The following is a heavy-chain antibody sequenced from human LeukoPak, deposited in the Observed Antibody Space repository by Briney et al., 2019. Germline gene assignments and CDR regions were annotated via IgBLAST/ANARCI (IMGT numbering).Heavy chain of an antibody. Sequence: QPGGSLRLSCAASGFTFSGYGMHWVRQAPGKGLEWVAVISYDGSDKYYADSVKGRFTISRDNSKNTLYLQMNSLRAEDTAVYYCAKDKVERHYFDYWGQGTLVTVSS. V-gene: IGHV3-30*18. CDR1: GFTFSGYG. D-gene: IGHD1-26*01. CDR3: AKDKVERHYFDY. CDR2: ISYDGSDK. J-gene: IGHJ4*02.